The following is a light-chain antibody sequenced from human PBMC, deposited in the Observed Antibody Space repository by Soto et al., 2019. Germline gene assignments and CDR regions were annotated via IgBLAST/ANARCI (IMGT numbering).Light chain of an antibody. J-gene: IGKJ4*01. CDR3: QKYNSAPLT. CDR2: AAS. V-gene: IGKV1-27*01. Sequence: DIQMTQSPSSLSASVGDRVTITCRASQAIRIDLAWYQQKPGKAPELLIYAASTLQSGVPSRFSGSGSGTEFTLTISSLQPEDVATYYCQKYNSAPLTFGGGTKVDIK. CDR1: QAIRID.